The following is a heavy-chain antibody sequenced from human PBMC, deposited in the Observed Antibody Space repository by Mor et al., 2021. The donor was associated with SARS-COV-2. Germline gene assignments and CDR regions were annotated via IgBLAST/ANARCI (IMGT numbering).Heavy chain of an antibody. CDR3: ATADYDYLTGYYSPPPLNWFDP. V-gene: IGHV3-23*01. J-gene: IGHJ5*02. Sequence: VSAISGSGGSTYYADSVKGRFTISRDNSKNTLYLQMNRLRAEDTAVYYWATADYDYLTGYYSPPPLNWFDPWGQGPPVTVSA. D-gene: IGHD3-9*01. CDR2: ISGSGGST.